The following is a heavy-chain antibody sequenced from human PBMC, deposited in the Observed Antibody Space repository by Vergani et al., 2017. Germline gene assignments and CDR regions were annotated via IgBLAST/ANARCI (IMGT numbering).Heavy chain of an antibody. CDR3: AREEGVGLGYCSGGSCYVGSDTYYYYYGMDV. V-gene: IGHV6-1*01. D-gene: IGHD2-15*01. Sequence: QVQLQQSGPGLVKPSQTLSLTCAISGDSVSSNSAAWNWIRQSPSRGLEWLGRTYYRSKWYNDYAVSVKSRITINPDTSKNQVSLQLNSVTPEDTAVYYCAREEGVGLGYCSGGSCYVGSDTYYYYYGMDVWGQGTTVTVSS. J-gene: IGHJ6*02. CDR2: TYYRSKWYN. CDR1: GDSVSSNSAA.